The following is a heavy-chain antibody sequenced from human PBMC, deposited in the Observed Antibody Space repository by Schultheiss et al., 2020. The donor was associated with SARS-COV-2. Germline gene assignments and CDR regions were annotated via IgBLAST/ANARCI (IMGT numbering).Heavy chain of an antibody. J-gene: IGHJ6*03. V-gene: IGHV3-21*05. CDR3: ARDQSLNRGYSYGGYYYMDV. Sequence: GGSLRLSCAASGFTVSSNYMSWVRQAPGKGLEWVSYISSSSSYIYYADSVKGRFTISRDNAKNSLYLQMNSLRAEDTAVYYCARDQSLNRGYSYGGYYYMDVWGKGTTVTVSS. CDR2: ISSSSSYI. CDR1: GFTVSSNY. D-gene: IGHD5-18*01.